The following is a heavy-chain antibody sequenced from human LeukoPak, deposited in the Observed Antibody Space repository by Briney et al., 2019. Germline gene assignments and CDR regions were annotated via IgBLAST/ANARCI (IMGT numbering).Heavy chain of an antibody. CDR1: RDSVSSNSAA. D-gene: IGHD1-1*01. V-gene: IGHV6-1*01. CDR3: ARAEAGTTFSFDY. CDR2: TFYRSKWYK. Sequence: SQTLSLTCALSRDSVSSNSAAWNWVRQSPSRGLEWLGRTFYRSKWYKDYAVSVKSRITINPDTSKNQFSLQLNSVTPEDTAVYYCARAEAGTTFSFDYWGQGTLVTVSS. J-gene: IGHJ4*02.